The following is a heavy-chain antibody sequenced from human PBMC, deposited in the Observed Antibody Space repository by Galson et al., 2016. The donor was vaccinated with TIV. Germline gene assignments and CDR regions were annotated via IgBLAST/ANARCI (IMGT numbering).Heavy chain of an antibody. CDR3: ARWGWLPI. V-gene: IGHV1-8*01. Sequence: SVKVSCKASGYTFTSYDINWVRQATGQGLEWMGWMNHNSGKTDYAQKFQGRVTMTSNTSISTAYMELSSLRSEDTAVYYCARWGWLPIWGQGTLVTVSS. J-gene: IGHJ4*02. D-gene: IGHD3-16*01. CDR2: MNHNSGKT. CDR1: GYTFTSYD.